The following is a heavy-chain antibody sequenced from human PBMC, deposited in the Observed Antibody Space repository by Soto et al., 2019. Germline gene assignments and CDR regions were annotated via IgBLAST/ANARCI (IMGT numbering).Heavy chain of an antibody. CDR2: INHSGST. J-gene: IGHJ6*02. CDR3: ARERHYRTNGVCYSHYYYGMDV. CDR1: GGSFSGYY. V-gene: IGHV4-34*01. D-gene: IGHD2-8*01. Sequence: SETLSLTCAVYGGSFSGYYWSWIRQPPGKGLEWIGEINHSGSTNYNPSLKSRVTISVDTSKNQFSLKLSSVTAADTAVYYCARERHYRTNGVCYSHYYYGMDVWGQGTTVTVSS.